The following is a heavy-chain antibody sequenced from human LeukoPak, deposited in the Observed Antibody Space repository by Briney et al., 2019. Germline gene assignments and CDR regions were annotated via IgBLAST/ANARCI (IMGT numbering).Heavy chain of an antibody. J-gene: IGHJ5*02. D-gene: IGHD6-13*01. CDR1: GFTFSSYA. CDR2: ISGSGGST. V-gene: IGHV3-23*01. Sequence: GGSLRLSCAASGFTFSSYAMSWVRQAPGKGLEWVSAISGSGGSTYYADSVKGRFTISRDNSKNTLYLQMNSLRAEDTAVYYCAKDPFTSSSWYHHWFDPWGQGTLVTVSS. CDR3: AKDPFTSSSWYHHWFDP.